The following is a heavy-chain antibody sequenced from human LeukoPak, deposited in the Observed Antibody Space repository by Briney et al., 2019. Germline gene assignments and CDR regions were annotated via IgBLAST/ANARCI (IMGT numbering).Heavy chain of an antibody. D-gene: IGHD5-24*01. Sequence: TVKVSCKASGYTFTSYGISWVRQAPGQGLEWMGRIIPILGIANYAQKFQGRVTITADKSTSTAYMELSSLRSEDTAVYYCATRWSNWFDPWGQGTLVTVSS. V-gene: IGHV1-69*04. CDR1: GYTFTSYG. CDR3: ATRWSNWFDP. J-gene: IGHJ5*02. CDR2: IIPILGIA.